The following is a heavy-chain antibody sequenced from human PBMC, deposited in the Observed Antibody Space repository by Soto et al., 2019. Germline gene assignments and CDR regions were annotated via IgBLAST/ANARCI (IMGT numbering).Heavy chain of an antibody. V-gene: IGHV1-69*12. Sequence: QVQLVQSGAEVKKPGSSVKVSCKASGGTFSSYAISWVRQAPGQGLEWMGGIIPIFGTANYAQKFQGRVTSTAADSTSTGSRELSSLRSEGTAVYYGARGAVSSGYDGSSGVDDVWVQGTLVTVSS. CDR3: ARGAVSSGYDGSSGVDDV. D-gene: IGHD3-22*01. J-gene: IGHJ1*01. CDR2: IIPIFGTA. CDR1: GGTFSSYA.